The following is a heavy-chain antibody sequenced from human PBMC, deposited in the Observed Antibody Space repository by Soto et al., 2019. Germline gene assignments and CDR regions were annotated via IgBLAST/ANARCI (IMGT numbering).Heavy chain of an antibody. J-gene: IGHJ4*02. D-gene: IGHD6-19*01. CDR1: VASISSYY. Sequence: PSETLSLTCTVSVASISSYYWSWIRQPPGKGLEWIGYIYYSGSTNYNPSLKSRVTMSVDTSKNQFSLKLSSVTAADTAVYYCARVLGGSGWYFDYWGQGTLVTVSS. CDR3: ARVLGGSGWYFDY. CDR2: IYYSGST. V-gene: IGHV4-59*01.